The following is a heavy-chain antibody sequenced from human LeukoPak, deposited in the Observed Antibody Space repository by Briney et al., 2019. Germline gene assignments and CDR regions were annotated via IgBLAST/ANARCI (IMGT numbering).Heavy chain of an antibody. Sequence: GASVKVSCKASGYTFINYAINWGRQAPGQRPEWIGWINAGNGNTKYSQKFQGRVTITRDTSASTAYMELSSLGSEDTAVYYCARGPRAAADDYWGQGTLVTVSS. D-gene: IGHD6-13*01. CDR1: GYTFINYA. CDR2: INAGNGNT. CDR3: ARGPRAAADDY. V-gene: IGHV1-3*01. J-gene: IGHJ4*02.